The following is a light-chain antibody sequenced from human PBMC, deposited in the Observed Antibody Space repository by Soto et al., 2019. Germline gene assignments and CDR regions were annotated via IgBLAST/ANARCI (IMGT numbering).Light chain of an antibody. CDR1: SSDVGGYDY. CDR3: SSYSISTAYL. Sequence: QSVLTQPASVSGSPGQSITISCTGTSSDVGGYDYVSWYQLHPGKAPKLMVFEVSNRPSGVSYRFSGSKSGNTASLTISGLQAEDEAVYFCSSYSISTAYLFGTGTKVTVL. J-gene: IGLJ1*01. V-gene: IGLV2-14*01. CDR2: EVS.